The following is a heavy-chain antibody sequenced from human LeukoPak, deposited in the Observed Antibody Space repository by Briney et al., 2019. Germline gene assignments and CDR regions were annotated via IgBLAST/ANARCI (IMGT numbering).Heavy chain of an antibody. CDR3: ARAPTVLVGYCSSSSCQAHY. CDR2: ISSSSSTI. J-gene: IGHJ4*02. Sequence: GGSLRLSCAASGFTFSSYSMNWVRQAPGKGLEWVSYISSSSSTIYYADSVKGRFTISRDNAENSLYLQMNSLRVEDTAVYYCARAPTVLVGYCSSSSCQAHYWGQGTLVTVSS. D-gene: IGHD2-2*01. V-gene: IGHV3-48*04. CDR1: GFTFSSYS.